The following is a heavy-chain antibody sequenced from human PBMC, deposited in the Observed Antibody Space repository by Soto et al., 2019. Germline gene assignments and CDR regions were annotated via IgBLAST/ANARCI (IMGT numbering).Heavy chain of an antibody. Sequence: SETLSLTCAVYGGSFSGYYWSWIRQPPGKGLEWIGYIYYSGSTNYNPSLKSRVTISVDTSKNQFSLKLSSVTAADTAVYYCASRMGSGYPYFDKWGQGMLVTVSS. CDR2: IYYSGST. J-gene: IGHJ4*02. D-gene: IGHD3-22*01. V-gene: IGHV4-59*01. CDR1: GGSFSGYY. CDR3: ASRMGSGYPYFDK.